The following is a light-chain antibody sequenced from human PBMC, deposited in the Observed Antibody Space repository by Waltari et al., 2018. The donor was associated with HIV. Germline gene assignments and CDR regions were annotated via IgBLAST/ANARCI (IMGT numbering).Light chain of an antibody. CDR1: QSISNR. CDR3: QQYISYSPYT. J-gene: IGKJ2*01. CDR2: KAS. V-gene: IGKV1-5*03. Sequence: DIQMTQSPSTLSASVGDRVTITCRASQSISNRLAWYQQKPGKAPKLLIYKASTLESGVPSRFSGSGSGTEFTLTISSLQPDDFATYYCQQYISYSPYTFGQGTKVEIK.